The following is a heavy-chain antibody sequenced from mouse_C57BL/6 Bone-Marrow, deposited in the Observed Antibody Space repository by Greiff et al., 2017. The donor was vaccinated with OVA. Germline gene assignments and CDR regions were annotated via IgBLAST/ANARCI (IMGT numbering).Heavy chain of an antibody. CDR1: GFSFNTYA. V-gene: IGHV10-1*01. Sequence: EVKVVESGGGLVQPKGSLKLSCAASGFSFNTYAMNWVRQAPGKGLEWVARIRSKSNNYATYYADSVKDRFTISRDDSESMLYLQMNNLKTEDTAMYYCVSLYDGSSHAMDYWGQGTSVTVSS. D-gene: IGHD1-1*01. J-gene: IGHJ4*01. CDR3: VSLYDGSSHAMDY. CDR2: IRSKSNNYAT.